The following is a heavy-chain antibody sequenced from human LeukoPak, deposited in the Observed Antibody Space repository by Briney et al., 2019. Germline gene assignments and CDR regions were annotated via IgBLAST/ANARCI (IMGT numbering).Heavy chain of an antibody. D-gene: IGHD1-26*01. CDR1: GGSFSGYY. CDR2: INHSGST. J-gene: IGHJ6*02. Sequence: SETLSLTCAVYGGSFSGYYWSWIRQPPGKGLEWIGEINHSGSTNYNPSLKSRVTISVDTSKNQFSLKLGSVTAADTAVYYCARELANYYYGMDVWGQGTTVTVSS. CDR3: ARELANYYYGMDV. V-gene: IGHV4-34*01.